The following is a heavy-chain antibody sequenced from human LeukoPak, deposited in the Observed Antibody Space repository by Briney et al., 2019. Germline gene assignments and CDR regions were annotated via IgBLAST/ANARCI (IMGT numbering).Heavy chain of an antibody. CDR1: GGSISSSSYY. J-gene: IGHJ4*02. D-gene: IGHD3-10*01. CDR2: IYYSGST. CDR3: ARTMVRGVITLFDY. Sequence: PSETLSLTCTVSGGSISSSSYYWGWIRQPPGKGLEWIGSIYYSGSTYYNPSLKSRVTISVDTSKNQFSLKLSSVTAADTAVYYCARTMVRGVITLFDYWGQGTLVTVSS. V-gene: IGHV4-39*07.